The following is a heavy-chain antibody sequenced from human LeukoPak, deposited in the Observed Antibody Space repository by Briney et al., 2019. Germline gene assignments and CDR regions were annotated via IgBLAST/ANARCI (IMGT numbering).Heavy chain of an antibody. CDR3: AKGGKWDVTPFDY. J-gene: IGHJ4*02. V-gene: IGHV3-23*01. CDR1: GLTFTSYS. CDR2: ISGGGGGT. Sequence: PGGSLRLSCAASGLTFTSYSMDWVRQAPGKGLEWVSTISGGGGGTYYADSVKGRFTISRDNSKNTLYLQVNSLRAEDTAVYYCAKGGKWDVTPFDYWGQGTLVTVSS. D-gene: IGHD1-26*01.